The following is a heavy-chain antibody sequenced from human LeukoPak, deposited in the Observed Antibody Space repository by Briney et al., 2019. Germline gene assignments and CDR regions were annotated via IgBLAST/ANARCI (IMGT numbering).Heavy chain of an antibody. D-gene: IGHD2-2*01. CDR1: GFTFSIYS. Sequence: GGSLRLSCAASGFTFSIYSMNWVRQAPGKGLEWVSSISSSSSYIYYADSVKGRFTISRDNARNSLYLQMNSLRAEDTAVYYCARENIVVVPAEDYWGQGTLVTVSS. J-gene: IGHJ4*02. V-gene: IGHV3-21*01. CDR2: ISSSSSYI. CDR3: ARENIVVVPAEDY.